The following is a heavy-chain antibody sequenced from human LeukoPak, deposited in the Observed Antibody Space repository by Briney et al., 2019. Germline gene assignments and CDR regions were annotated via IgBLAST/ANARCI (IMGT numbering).Heavy chain of an antibody. D-gene: IGHD1-26*01. CDR1: GFTFSVYW. CDR3: ARALPSPLYSGSYADAFDI. J-gene: IGHJ3*02. Sequence: GGSLRLSCAASGFTFSVYWMHWVRQVPGKGLVWVSRLNSDGSTTGYADSVKGRFTISRDNAKNTLYLQMNSLRAEDTAVYYCARALPSPLYSGSYADAFDIWGQGTMVTVSS. CDR2: LNSDGSTT. V-gene: IGHV3-74*01.